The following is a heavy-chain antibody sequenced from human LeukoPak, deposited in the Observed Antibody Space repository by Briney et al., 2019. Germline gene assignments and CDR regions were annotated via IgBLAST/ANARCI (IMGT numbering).Heavy chain of an antibody. CDR2: ISSSLDSNI. CDR1: GFTFNVYS. V-gene: IGHV3-48*01. Sequence: GGSLRLSCAASGFTFNVYSMNWVRQAPGKGLEWVSFISSSLDSNIYYADSVKGRFTISRDNSKNTLYLQMNSLRAEDTAVYYCAKTSIKVVVAATALDYWGQGTLVTVSS. D-gene: IGHD2-15*01. CDR3: AKTSIKVVVAATALDY. J-gene: IGHJ4*02.